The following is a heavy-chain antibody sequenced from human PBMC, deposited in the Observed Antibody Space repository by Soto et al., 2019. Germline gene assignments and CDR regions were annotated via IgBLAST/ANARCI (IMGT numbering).Heavy chain of an antibody. CDR3: ARVGGYCSSTICYYYYYGMDV. Sequence: QVQLVQSGAEVKKPGSSVKVSCKASGGTFSSYAIIWVRQAPGQGLEWMGGIIPIFGTANYAQKFQGRVTITAEESTSTAYMELSSLRSEDTAVYYCARVGGYCSSTICYYYYYGMDVWGQGTTVTVSS. V-gene: IGHV1-69*01. CDR1: GGTFSSYA. J-gene: IGHJ6*02. D-gene: IGHD2-2*01. CDR2: IIPIFGTA.